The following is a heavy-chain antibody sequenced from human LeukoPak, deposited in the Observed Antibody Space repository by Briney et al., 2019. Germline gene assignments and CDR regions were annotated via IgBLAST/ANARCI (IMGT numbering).Heavy chain of an antibody. V-gene: IGHV4-59*08. D-gene: IGHD6-19*01. J-gene: IGHJ4*02. CDR1: GGSSSSYY. Sequence: PSETLSLTCTVSGGSSSSYYWSWVRQPPGKGLEWIAYISNSGITTYNPSLKSRVTISVDTSKNQFSLKLTSVTAADTAVYYCAGEVAGGFRFDYWGQGTLVTVSS. CDR2: ISNSGIT. CDR3: AGEVAGGFRFDY.